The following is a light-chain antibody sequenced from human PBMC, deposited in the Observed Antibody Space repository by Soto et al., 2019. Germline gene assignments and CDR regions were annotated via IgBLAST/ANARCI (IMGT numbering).Light chain of an antibody. Sequence: DIVMTQSPLSLPVTPGEPASISCRSSQRLLHSNGYNYLDWYLQKPGQSPQLLIYLGSNRASGVPDRFSGSGSGTHFTLSISTVEAGDVGVYYCMQALQAPITFGQGTRLEIK. CDR1: QRLLHSNGYNY. CDR3: MQALQAPIT. V-gene: IGKV2-28*01. CDR2: LGS. J-gene: IGKJ5*01.